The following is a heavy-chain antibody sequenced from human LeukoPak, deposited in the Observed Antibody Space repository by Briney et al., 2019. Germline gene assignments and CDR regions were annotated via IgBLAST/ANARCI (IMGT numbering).Heavy chain of an antibody. CDR1: GFTFTNYA. CDR3: ARDRFCVNTDCSSCFDY. D-gene: IGHD2-15*01. V-gene: IGHV3-23*01. Sequence: GGSRRLSCAASGFTFTNYAMAWVRQAPGKGLEWVSIIDGRGDTAYYGDSVKGRFTVSRDNSKNTVYLQLNSLRAEDTALYYCARDRFCVNTDCSSCFDYWGQGTLVTVSS. CDR2: IDGRGDTA. J-gene: IGHJ4*02.